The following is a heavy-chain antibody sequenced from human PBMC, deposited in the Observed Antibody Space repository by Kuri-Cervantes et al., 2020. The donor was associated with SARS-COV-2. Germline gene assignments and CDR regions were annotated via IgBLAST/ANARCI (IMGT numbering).Heavy chain of an antibody. CDR3: ARDPPSPYCSGGSCRTDV. CDR1: GFTFSSYS. V-gene: IGHV3-21*01. CDR2: ISSSSSYI. J-gene: IGHJ6*02. D-gene: IGHD2-15*01. Sequence: GESLKISCAASGFTFSSYSMNWVRQAPGKGPEWVSSISSSSSYIYYADSVKGRFTISRDNAKNSLYLQMNSLRAEDTAEYYCARDPPSPYCSGGSCRTDVWGQGTTVTVSS.